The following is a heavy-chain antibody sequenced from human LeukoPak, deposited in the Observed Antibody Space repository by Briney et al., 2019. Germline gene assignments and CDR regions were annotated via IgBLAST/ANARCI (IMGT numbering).Heavy chain of an antibody. CDR2: IKQDGSEK. V-gene: IGHV3-7*01. CDR3: AREAPYYFDY. D-gene: IGHD6-6*01. CDR1: GFTLSSYW. Sequence: GGSLRLSCAASGFTLSSYWMSRVRQAPGKGLEWVANIKQDGSEKYYVDSVKGRFTISRDNAKNSLYLQMNSLRAEDTAVYYCAREAPYYFDYWGQGTLVTVSS. J-gene: IGHJ4*02.